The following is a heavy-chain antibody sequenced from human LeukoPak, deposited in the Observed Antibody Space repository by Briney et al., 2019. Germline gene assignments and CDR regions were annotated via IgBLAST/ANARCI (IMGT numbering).Heavy chain of an antibody. V-gene: IGHV1-46*01. J-gene: IGHJ4*02. D-gene: IGHD3-22*01. CDR1: GYTFTSYY. Sequence: GASVKVSCKASGYTFTSYYMHWVRQAPGQGLEWMGIINPSGGSTSYAQKFQGRVTMTRGTSTSTVYMELSSLRSEDTAVYYCARSPKIITMIVVVTPSFDYWGQGTLVTVSS. CDR3: ARSPKIITMIVVVTPSFDY. CDR2: INPSGGST.